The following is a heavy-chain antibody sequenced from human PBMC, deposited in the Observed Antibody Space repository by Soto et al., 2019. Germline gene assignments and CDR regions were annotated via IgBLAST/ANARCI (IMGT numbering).Heavy chain of an antibody. D-gene: IGHD2-15*01. Sequence: EVQLVESGGGLVQPGGSLRLSCAASGFTFSSYEMNWVRQAPGKGLEWVSYISSSGSTIYYADPVKGRFTISRDNAKNSLYLQMNSLRAEDTAVYYCARDRGGFCSGGSCSYYGMDVWGQGTTVTVSS. CDR1: GFTFSSYE. CDR2: ISSSGSTI. V-gene: IGHV3-48*03. J-gene: IGHJ6*02. CDR3: ARDRGGFCSGGSCSYYGMDV.